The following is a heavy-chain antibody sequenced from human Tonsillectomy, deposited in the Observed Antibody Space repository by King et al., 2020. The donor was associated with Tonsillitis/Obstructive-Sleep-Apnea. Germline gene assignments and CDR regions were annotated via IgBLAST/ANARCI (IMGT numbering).Heavy chain of an antibody. CDR1: GYTFTSYA. Sequence: QLVQSGAEVKKPGASVKGSCKASGYTFTSYAMHWVRQAPGQRLEWMGWINAGNGNTKYSLKFQGRVTITRATSESTAYMELTSLRSEDTAVYYCARDSGSMASGSYYRGSPLGFDYWGQGTLVTVSS. J-gene: IGHJ4*02. D-gene: IGHD3-10*01. V-gene: IGHV1-3*01. CDR2: INAGNGNT. CDR3: ARDSGSMASGSYYRGSPLGFDY.